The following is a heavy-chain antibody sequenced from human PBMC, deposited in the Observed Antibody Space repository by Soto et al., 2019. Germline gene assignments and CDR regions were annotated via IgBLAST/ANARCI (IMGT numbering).Heavy chain of an antibody. D-gene: IGHD2-21*02. CDR2: IYWDDDK. CDR1: GFSLSTRKAG. V-gene: IGHV2-5*02. J-gene: IGHJ1*01. Sequence: QITLKESGPTLVKPTQTLTLPCTFSGFSLSTRKAGVSWIRQPPGKALEWLALIYWDDDKSYSPSLKSRLTISKDNTKNQVDLKRSHMDHVDTATYCYAHSPAVTYNFHYGGQGTLVTVSS. CDR3: AHSPAVTYNFHY.